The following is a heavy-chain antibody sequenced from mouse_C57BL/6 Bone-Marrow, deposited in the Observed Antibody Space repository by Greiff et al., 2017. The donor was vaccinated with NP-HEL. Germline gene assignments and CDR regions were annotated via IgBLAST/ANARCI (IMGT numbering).Heavy chain of an antibody. CDR1: GYSITSGYY. D-gene: IGHD2-2*01. Sequence: VQLQQSGPGLVKPSQSLSLTCSVTGYSITSGYYWNWIRQFPGNKLEWMGYISYDGSNNYNPSLKNRISITRDTSTNQFFLKLNSVTTEDTATYYCARERGYDEYYFDYWGQGTTLTVSS. CDR2: ISYDGSN. CDR3: ARERGYDEYYFDY. V-gene: IGHV3-6*01. J-gene: IGHJ2*01.